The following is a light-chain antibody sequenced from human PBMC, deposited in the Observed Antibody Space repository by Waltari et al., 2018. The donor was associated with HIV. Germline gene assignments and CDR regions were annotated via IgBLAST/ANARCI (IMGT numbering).Light chain of an antibody. J-gene: IGLJ3*02. Sequence: QSVLTQPPSASGTPGQRVTISCSGSSSNIGSNTVNWYQHLPGTAPKLLIYSNNHRPAGVPDRCFGSKSGTSASLAISGLQSEDEADYYCASWDDSLNGRVFGGGTMLTVL. CDR3: ASWDDSLNGRV. V-gene: IGLV1-44*01. CDR1: SSNIGSNT. CDR2: SNN.